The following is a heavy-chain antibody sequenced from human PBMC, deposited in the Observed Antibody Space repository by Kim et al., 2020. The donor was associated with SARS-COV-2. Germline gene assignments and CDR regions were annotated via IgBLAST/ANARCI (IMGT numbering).Heavy chain of an antibody. CDR3: ARELIVVVRTDWFDP. J-gene: IGHJ5*02. CDR2: IYYSGST. CDR1: GGSISSSSYY. D-gene: IGHD2-21*01. V-gene: IGHV4-39*07. Sequence: SETLSLTCTVSGGSISSSSYYWGWIRQPPGKGLEWIGSIYYSGSTYYNPSLKSRVTISVDTSKNQFSLKLSSVTAADTAVYYCARELIVVVRTDWFDPWGQGTLVTVSS.